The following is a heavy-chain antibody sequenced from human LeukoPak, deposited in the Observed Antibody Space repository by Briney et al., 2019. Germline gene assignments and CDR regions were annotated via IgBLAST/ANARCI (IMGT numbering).Heavy chain of an antibody. J-gene: IGHJ4*02. CDR3: ARAQGYCSSTSCYGLGD. D-gene: IGHD2-2*01. CDR2: INHSGST. Sequence: SETLSLTCAVYGGSFSGYYWSWIRQPPGKGLEWIGGINHSGSTNYNPSLKSRVTISVDTSKNQFSLKLSSVTAADTAVYYCARAQGYCSSTSCYGLGDWGQGTLVTVSS. V-gene: IGHV4-34*01. CDR1: GGSFSGYY.